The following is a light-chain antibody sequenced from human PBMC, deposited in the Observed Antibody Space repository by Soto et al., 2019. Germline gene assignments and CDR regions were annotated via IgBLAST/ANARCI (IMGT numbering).Light chain of an antibody. CDR1: QGISNY. Sequence: DIQMTQSPSSLSASVGDRVTITCRASQGISNYLAWYQQKPGKVPKLLIYAASTLQSGVPSRFSGSGSGTDFTLTISSLQPEDVATYYCQNYNSALLFTFGPGTKVDIK. V-gene: IGKV1-27*01. CDR2: AAS. CDR3: QNYNSALLFT. J-gene: IGKJ3*01.